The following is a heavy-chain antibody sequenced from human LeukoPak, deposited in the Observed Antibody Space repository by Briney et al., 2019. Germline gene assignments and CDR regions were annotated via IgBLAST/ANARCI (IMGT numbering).Heavy chain of an antibody. V-gene: IGHV1-2*02. CDR1: RYTFTGYY. CDR3: AREIRNIAAASLNWFDP. CDR2: IKPNSGRT. Sequence: ASMKVFWKASRYTFTGYYMHWVRHAPGQMPKCIKCIKPNSGRTHYAQKFQGRVTRTRDTSISTAYMELSRLRSDDTAVYYCAREIRNIAAASLNWFDPWGQGTLVTVSS. D-gene: IGHD6-13*01. J-gene: IGHJ5*02.